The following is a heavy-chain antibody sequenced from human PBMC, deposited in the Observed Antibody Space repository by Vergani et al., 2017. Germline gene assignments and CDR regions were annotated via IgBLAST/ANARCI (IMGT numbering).Heavy chain of an antibody. D-gene: IGHD3-3*01. Sequence: QVQLQESGPGLVKPSRTLSLTCAVSGASISSSDWWSWVRQPPGKGLQWIGEFYHSGSTNYNPSLKSRVTTSVDKSKNQFSLKLSSVTAADTAVYYCARVLTIFGVKSAFDIWGQGTMVTVSS. CDR3: ARVLTIFGVKSAFDI. J-gene: IGHJ3*02. CDR1: GASISSSDW. CDR2: FYHSGST. V-gene: IGHV4-4*02.